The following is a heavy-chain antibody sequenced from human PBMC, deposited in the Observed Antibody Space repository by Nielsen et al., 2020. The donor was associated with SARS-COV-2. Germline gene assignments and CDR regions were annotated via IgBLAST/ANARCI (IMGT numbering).Heavy chain of an antibody. Sequence: GESLKISCAASGFTFSSYAMSWVRQAPGKGLEWVSAISSSGSTIYYADSVKGRFTISRDNAKNSLYLQMNSLRAEDTAVYYCARDSSSGGGVWGQGTTVTVSS. J-gene: IGHJ6*02. CDR2: ISSSGSTI. CDR3: ARDSSSGGGV. V-gene: IGHV3-48*04. CDR1: GFTFSSYA. D-gene: IGHD6-6*01.